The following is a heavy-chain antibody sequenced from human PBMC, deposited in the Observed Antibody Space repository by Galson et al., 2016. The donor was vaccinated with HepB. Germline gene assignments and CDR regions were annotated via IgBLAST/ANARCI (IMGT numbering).Heavy chain of an antibody. CDR3: AREYRAYALGSCLHVGEGWRDFDY. J-gene: IGHJ4*02. D-gene: IGHD3-10*01. CDR1: GFTFSSYS. V-gene: IGHV3-48*02. Sequence: SLRLSCAASGFTFSSYSMNWVRPAPGKGLEWVSYISSSSSTLYYADSVKGRFTISRDNAQNSLYLQMNSLSDEDTAVYYVAREYRAYALGSCLHVGEGWRDFDYGGQGTLVTVSS. CDR2: ISSSSSTL.